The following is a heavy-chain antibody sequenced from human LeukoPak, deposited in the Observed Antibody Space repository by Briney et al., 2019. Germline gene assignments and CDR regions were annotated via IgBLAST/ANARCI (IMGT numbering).Heavy chain of an antibody. CDR2: INPNSGGT. CDR1: GYTFTGYY. Sequence: ASVKVSCKASGYTFTGYYMHWVRQAPGQGLEWMGWINPNSGGTNYAQKFQGRVTMTRDTSISTAYMGLSRLRSDDTAVYYCARAIGYCSSTSCYMDGNWFDPWGQGTLVTVSS. J-gene: IGHJ5*02. V-gene: IGHV1-2*02. CDR3: ARAIGYCSSTSCYMDGNWFDP. D-gene: IGHD2-2*02.